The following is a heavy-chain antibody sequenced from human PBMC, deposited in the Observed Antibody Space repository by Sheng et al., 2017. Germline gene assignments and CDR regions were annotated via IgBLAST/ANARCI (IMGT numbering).Heavy chain of an antibody. J-gene: IGHJ6*03. CDR2: LVLVGVP. D-gene: IGHD6-13*01. CDR1: GASISSGSHY. V-gene: IGHV4-39*01. CDR3: ARHIGAAGIYSHYFYYMDV. Sequence: QVQLQESGPGLVKPSETVSLTCTVSGASISSGSHYWGWIRQPPGRHWSGLGLLVLVGVPTTIRPSRVESPYSSDTFKNEFSLSLKSVTAADTGVYFCARHIGAAGIYSHYFYYMDVWGRGTTVTVSS.